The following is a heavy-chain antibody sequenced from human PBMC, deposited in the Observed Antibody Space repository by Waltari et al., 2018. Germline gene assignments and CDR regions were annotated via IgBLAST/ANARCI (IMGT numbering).Heavy chain of an antibody. CDR3: AREVSSITGTHDAFDI. CDR1: GGTFSSYA. J-gene: IGHJ3*02. V-gene: IGHV1-69*01. D-gene: IGHD1-7*01. Sequence: QVQLVQSGAEVKKPGSSVKVSCKASGGTFSSYAISWVRQAPGQGLEWMGGISPIFGTANYAKKFQGRVTITADESTSTAYMELSSLRSEDTAVYYCAREVSSITGTHDAFDIWGQGTMVTVSS. CDR2: ISPIFGTA.